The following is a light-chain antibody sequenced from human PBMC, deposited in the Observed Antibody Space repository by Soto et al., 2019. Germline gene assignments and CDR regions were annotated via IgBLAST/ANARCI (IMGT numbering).Light chain of an antibody. CDR2: DVS. Sequence: QSALTQPASVSGSPGQSITISCTGTSSDVGSYNYVSWYQHYPGKAPKLLIYDVSNRRSGVSYRFSGSKSGNTASLTISGVQDEDEADYYCSSYTTSSTHVVFGGGTKLTVL. V-gene: IGLV2-14*03. CDR1: SSDVGSYNY. J-gene: IGLJ2*01. CDR3: SSYTTSSTHVV.